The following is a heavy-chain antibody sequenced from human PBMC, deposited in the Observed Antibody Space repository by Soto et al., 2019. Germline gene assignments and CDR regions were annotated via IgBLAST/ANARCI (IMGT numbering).Heavy chain of an antibody. CDR1: GGSISSYY. CDR2: IYYSGST. J-gene: IGHJ5*02. CDR3: ARGPRLSSTPYNWFDP. V-gene: IGHV4-59*01. Sequence: LSLTCTVSGGSISSYYWSWIRQPPGKGLEWIGYIYYSGSTNYNPSLKSRVTISVDTSKNQFSLKLSSVTAADTAVYYCARGPRLSSTPYNWFDPWXQGTLVTVSS. D-gene: IGHD6-13*01.